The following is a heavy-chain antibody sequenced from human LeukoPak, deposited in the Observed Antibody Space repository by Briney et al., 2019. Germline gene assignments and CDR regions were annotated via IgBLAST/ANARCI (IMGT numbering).Heavy chain of an antibody. J-gene: IGHJ4*02. V-gene: IGHV4-39*07. CDR2: IYYSGST. D-gene: IGHD3-3*01. Sequence: SETLSLTCTVSGGSISSSSYYWGWIRQPPGKGLEWIGSIYYSGSTNYNPSLKSRVTMSVDTSKNQFSLKLSSVTAADTAVYYCARGGPYYDFWSGYYNFDYWGQGTLVTVSS. CDR1: GGSISSSSYY. CDR3: ARGGPYYDFWSGYYNFDY.